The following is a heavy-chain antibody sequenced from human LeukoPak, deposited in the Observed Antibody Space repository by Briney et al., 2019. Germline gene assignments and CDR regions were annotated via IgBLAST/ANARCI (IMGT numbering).Heavy chain of an antibody. CDR2: ISAYSGNT. CDR1: GYTFTSYG. J-gene: IGHJ5*02. D-gene: IGHD2-2*01. V-gene: IGHV1-18*01. Sequence: ASVKVSCKASGYTFTSYGISWVRQAPGQGLEWMGWISAYSGNTNYAQKLQGRVTMTTDTSTSTAYMELRSLRSDDTAVYYCARDPKRDIVVVPAAPRFNWFDPWGQGTLVTVSS. CDR3: ARDPKRDIVVVPAAPRFNWFDP.